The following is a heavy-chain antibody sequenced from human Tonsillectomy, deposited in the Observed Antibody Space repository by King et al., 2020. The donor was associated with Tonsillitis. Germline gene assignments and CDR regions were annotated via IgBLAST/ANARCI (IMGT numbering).Heavy chain of an antibody. V-gene: IGHV3-21*01. J-gene: IGHJ4*02. Sequence: VQLVESGGGLVKPGGSLRLSCAASGFTFSSYSMNWVRQAPGKGLEWVSSISSSSSYIYYADSVKGRFTISRDNAKNSLYLQMNSLRAEDTAVYYCARDLYSSVSFDYWGQGTLVTVSS. CDR2: ISSSSSYI. D-gene: IGHD6-19*01. CDR3: ARDLYSSVSFDY. CDR1: GFTFSSYS.